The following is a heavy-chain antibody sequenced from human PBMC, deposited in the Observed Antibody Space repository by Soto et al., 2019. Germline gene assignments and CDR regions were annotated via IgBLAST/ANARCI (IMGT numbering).Heavy chain of an antibody. V-gene: IGHV3-23*01. Sequence: EVQLLESGGGLVQPGGSLRLSCAASGFTFSSYAMSWVRQVPGKGLEWVSAISGSGGSTYYADSVKGRFTISRDNSKNTLYLQMNSLRAEDTAVYYCAKVVVVPAAKVLIAAAGIDYFDYWGQGTLVTVSS. CDR2: ISGSGGST. CDR1: GFTFSSYA. CDR3: AKVVVVPAAKVLIAAAGIDYFDY. D-gene: IGHD2-2*01. J-gene: IGHJ4*02.